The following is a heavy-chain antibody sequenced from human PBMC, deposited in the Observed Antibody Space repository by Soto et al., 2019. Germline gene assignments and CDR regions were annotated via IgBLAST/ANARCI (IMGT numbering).Heavy chain of an antibody. V-gene: IGHV4-59*08. Sequence: PGKGLEWIGYIYSSWSTNYNPSLKSRVTISVDTSKNQFSLKLSSLIAADTAVYYCARHSPPFIYDSGTWDVWGQGTTVXVS. CDR3: ARHSPPFIYDSGTWDV. D-gene: IGHD3-10*01. J-gene: IGHJ6*02. CDR2: IYSSWST.